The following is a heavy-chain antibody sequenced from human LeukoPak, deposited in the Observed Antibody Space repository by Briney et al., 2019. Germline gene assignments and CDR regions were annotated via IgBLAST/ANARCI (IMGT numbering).Heavy chain of an antibody. CDR3: ARASGYGGAYFDY. CDR1: GGSISSGGYS. D-gene: IGHD5-12*01. Sequence: SETLSLTCAVSGGSISSGGYSWSWIRQPPGKGLEWIGYIYHSGSTYYNPSLKSRITISVDRSKNQFSLKLSSVTAADTAVYYCARASGYGGAYFDYWGQGTLVTVSS. V-gene: IGHV4-30-2*01. J-gene: IGHJ4*02. CDR2: IYHSGST.